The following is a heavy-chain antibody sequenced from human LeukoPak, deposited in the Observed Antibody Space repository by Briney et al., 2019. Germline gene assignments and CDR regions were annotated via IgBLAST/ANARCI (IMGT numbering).Heavy chain of an antibody. CDR3: AKQESWSNFDS. CDR2: ISYDGSNK. V-gene: IGHV3-30*18. J-gene: IGHJ4*02. CDR1: GFTFSSYG. D-gene: IGHD2-15*01. Sequence: GGSLRLSCAASGFTFSSYGMHWVRQAPGKGLEWVAVISYDGSNKYYADSVKGRFTISRDNSKNTLYLQLNSLRAEDTAVYYCAKQESWSNFDSWGQGTLVTVSS.